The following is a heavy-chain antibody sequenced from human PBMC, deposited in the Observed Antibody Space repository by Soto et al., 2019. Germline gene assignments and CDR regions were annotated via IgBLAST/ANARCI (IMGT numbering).Heavy chain of an antibody. J-gene: IGHJ4*02. CDR3: AKAAARSDYFDY. Sequence: QPGGSLRLSGAASGFTFSSYGMTRVRQTPGKGLEWVALISYDGSNKYYADSVKGRVTISRDKSKNTLSLQMNSLRAEDTAVYYSAKAAARSDYFDYWGQGT. CDR1: GFTFSSYG. CDR2: ISYDGSNK. V-gene: IGHV3-30*18. D-gene: IGHD6-6*01.